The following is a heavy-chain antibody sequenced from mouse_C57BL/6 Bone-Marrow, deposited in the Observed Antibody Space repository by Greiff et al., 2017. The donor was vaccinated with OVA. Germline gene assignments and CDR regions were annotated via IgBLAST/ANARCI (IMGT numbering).Heavy chain of an antibody. CDR2: IHPNSGST. Sequence: QVQLQQPGAELVKPGASVQLSCKASGYTFTSYWMHWVKQRPGQGLEWIGMIHPNSGSTNYNEKFKSKATLTVDKSSSTAYMQLSSLTSEDSAVFYCASTGTRGAWFAYWGQGTLVTVSA. V-gene: IGHV1-64*01. CDR3: ASTGTRGAWFAY. CDR1: GYTFTSYW. J-gene: IGHJ3*01. D-gene: IGHD4-1*02.